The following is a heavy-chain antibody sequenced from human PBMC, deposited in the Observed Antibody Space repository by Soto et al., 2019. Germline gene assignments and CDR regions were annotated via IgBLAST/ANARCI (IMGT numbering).Heavy chain of an antibody. CDR2: IYYSGST. CDR1: GGSISSGGYY. Sequence: SETLSLSCTVSGGSISSGGYYWSWIRQHPGKGLEWIGYIYYSGSTYYNPSLKSRVTISVDTSKNQFSLKLSSVTAADTAVYYCARISMIVVDPHYGMDVWGQGTTVTVSS. J-gene: IGHJ6*02. V-gene: IGHV4-31*03. CDR3: ARISMIVVDPHYGMDV. D-gene: IGHD3-22*01.